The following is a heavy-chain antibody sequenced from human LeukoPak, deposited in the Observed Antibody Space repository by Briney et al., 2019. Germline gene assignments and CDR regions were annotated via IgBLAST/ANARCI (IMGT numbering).Heavy chain of an antibody. D-gene: IGHD4-17*01. J-gene: IGHJ6*02. V-gene: IGHV3-30*03. CDR1: GFTFSSYG. CDR2: ISYDGSNK. CDR3: ARIPLYGDYEDYYYGMDV. Sequence: GGSLRLSCAASGFTFSSYGMHWVRQAPGKGLEWVAVISYDGSNKYYADSVKGRFTISRDNSKNTLYLQMNSLRAEDTAVYYCARIPLYGDYEDYYYGMDVWGQGTTVTVSS.